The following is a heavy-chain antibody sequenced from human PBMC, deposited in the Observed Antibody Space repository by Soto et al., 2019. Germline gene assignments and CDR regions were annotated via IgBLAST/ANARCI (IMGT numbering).Heavy chain of an antibody. Sequence: SETLSLTCTVSGGSISSYYWSWIRQPPGKGLEWIGYIYYSGSTNYNPSLKSRVTLSVDTSKNQFSLKLSSVTAADTAVYYCARSLAAAGSGGYNWFDPWGQGTPVTVSS. CDR2: IYYSGST. D-gene: IGHD6-13*01. J-gene: IGHJ5*02. CDR1: GGSISSYY. V-gene: IGHV4-59*08. CDR3: ARSLAAAGSGGYNWFDP.